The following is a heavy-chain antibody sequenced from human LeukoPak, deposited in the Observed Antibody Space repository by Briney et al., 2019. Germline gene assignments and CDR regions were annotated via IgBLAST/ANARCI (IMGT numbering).Heavy chain of an antibody. CDR2: FYSSGST. Sequence: PSETLSLTCTVSGGSISSSTAYWGWIRQPPGRGLEWIGTFYSSGSTHYNPSLRNRVTISVDTSKNQFSLKLSSVTAADTAMYYCAREGRDYYDRSGYSPDYWGQGTPVTVSS. V-gene: IGHV4-39*07. CDR3: AREGRDYYDRSGYSPDY. CDR1: GGSISSSTAY. D-gene: IGHD3-22*01. J-gene: IGHJ4*02.